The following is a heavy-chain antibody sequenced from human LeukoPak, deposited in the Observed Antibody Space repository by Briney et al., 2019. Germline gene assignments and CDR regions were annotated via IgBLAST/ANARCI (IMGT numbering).Heavy chain of an antibody. CDR2: ISAYNGNT. CDR1: GYTFTSYD. J-gene: IGHJ5*02. D-gene: IGHD3-10*01. V-gene: IGHV1-18*01. CDR3: ASVGYGSGSYYLWFDP. Sequence: ASVKVSCKASGYTFTSYDINWVRQAPGQGLEWMGWISAYNGNTNYAQKLQGRVTMTTDTSTSTAYMELRSLRSDDTAVYYCASVGYGSGSYYLWFDPWGQGTLVTVSS.